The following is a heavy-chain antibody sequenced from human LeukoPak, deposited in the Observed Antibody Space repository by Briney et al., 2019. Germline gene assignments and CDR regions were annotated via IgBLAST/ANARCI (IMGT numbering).Heavy chain of an antibody. Sequence: GGSLRLSCAASGFTFSSYWMSWVRQAPGKGLEWVANIKQDGSEKYYVDSVKGRFTTSRDNAKNSLFLQMNSLRAEDTAVYYCARVRLLYDFWSGLDYWGQGTLVTVSS. D-gene: IGHD3-3*01. J-gene: IGHJ4*02. CDR3: ARVRLLYDFWSGLDY. CDR2: IKQDGSEK. V-gene: IGHV3-7*01. CDR1: GFTFSSYW.